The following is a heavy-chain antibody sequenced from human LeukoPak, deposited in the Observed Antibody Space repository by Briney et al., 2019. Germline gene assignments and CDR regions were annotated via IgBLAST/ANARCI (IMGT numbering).Heavy chain of an antibody. J-gene: IGHJ4*02. CDR2: IRTEADGGTA. CDR1: GFSFTNAW. Sequence: PGGSLRLSGVVSGFSFTNAWMSWVRQAPGKGLDCVGRIRTEADGGTADYAAPVKGRFTISRDDSKNTLFLQMNSLESEDTAVYYCTKTSPHFDYWGQGILVTVSS. CDR3: TKTSPHFDY. V-gene: IGHV3-15*05.